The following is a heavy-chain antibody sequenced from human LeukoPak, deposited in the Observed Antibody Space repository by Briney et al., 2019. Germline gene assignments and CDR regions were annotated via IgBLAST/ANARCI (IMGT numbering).Heavy chain of an antibody. D-gene: IGHD3-16*02. Sequence: SETLSLTCTVSGGSISSYYWSWIRQPPGKGLEWIGCIYYSGSTYYNPSLQSRVTISVDTSKNQFSLRLTSVTAADTAVYYCAREIEHNDYVWGSDRYTGWYFDLWGRGTLVAVSS. J-gene: IGHJ2*01. CDR2: IYYSGST. V-gene: IGHV4-59*12. CDR1: GGSISSYY. CDR3: AREIEHNDYVWGSDRYTGWYFDL.